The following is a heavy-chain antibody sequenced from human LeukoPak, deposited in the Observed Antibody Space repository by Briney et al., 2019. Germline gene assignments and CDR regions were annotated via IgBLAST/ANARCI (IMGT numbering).Heavy chain of an antibody. CDR2: ISGSGGST. CDR3: AREVYSSTRFDL. J-gene: IGHJ4*02. V-gene: IGHV3-23*01. D-gene: IGHD6-13*01. CDR1: GFTFSSYA. Sequence: GGSLRLSCAASGFTFSSYAMSWVRQAPGKGLEWVSAISGSGGSTYYADSVKGRFTISRDNSRNTLYLQMNSLRGDDTAVYYCAREVYSSTRFDLWGQGTLVTVSS.